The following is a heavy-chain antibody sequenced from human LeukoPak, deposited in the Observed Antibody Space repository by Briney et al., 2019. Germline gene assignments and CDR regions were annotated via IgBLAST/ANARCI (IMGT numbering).Heavy chain of an antibody. D-gene: IGHD3-22*01. Sequence: SETLSLTCAVYGGSFSGYYWSWIRQPPGKGLEWIGEINHSGSTNYNPSLKSRVTISVDTSKNQFSLKLSSVTAADTAVYYCAREGMDYYDSSRARFDPWGQGTLVTVSS. V-gene: IGHV4-34*01. J-gene: IGHJ5*02. CDR3: AREGMDYYDSSRARFDP. CDR2: INHSGST. CDR1: GGSFSGYY.